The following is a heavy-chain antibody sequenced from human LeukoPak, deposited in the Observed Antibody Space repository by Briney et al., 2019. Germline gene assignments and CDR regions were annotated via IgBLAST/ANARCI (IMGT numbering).Heavy chain of an antibody. D-gene: IGHD1-26*01. CDR1: GFTFNFYA. J-gene: IGHJ4*02. CDR2: ISYDGSNK. CDR3: AKRVGENNGPIDS. Sequence: GRSLRLSCAASGFTFNFYAMHWVRQAPGKGLEWVAVISYDGSNKYYADSVKGRFTISRDNSKNTLYLQMNSLRAEDTAVYYCAKRVGENNGPIDSWGQGTLVTVSS. V-gene: IGHV3-30*18.